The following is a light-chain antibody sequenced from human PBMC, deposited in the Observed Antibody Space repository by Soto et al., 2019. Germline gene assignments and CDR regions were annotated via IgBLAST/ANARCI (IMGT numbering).Light chain of an antibody. Sequence: DIQMTQSPSSLFASVGDRVTITCRASHDITIDLAWYQQKPGKPPKLLISDVSKLQSGVPPRFSGSGYATDFTLTITNLQPEDVATYYCQKYNSYPPTFGGGTKVE. J-gene: IGKJ4*01. V-gene: IGKV1-27*01. CDR2: DVS. CDR3: QKYNSYPPT. CDR1: HDITID.